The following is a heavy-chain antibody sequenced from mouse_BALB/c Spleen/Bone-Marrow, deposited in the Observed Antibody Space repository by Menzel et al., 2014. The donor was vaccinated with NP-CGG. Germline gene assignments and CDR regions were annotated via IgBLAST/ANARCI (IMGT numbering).Heavy chain of an antibody. CDR2: INPSNGGT. CDR3: TRGDDYDEEFAY. Sequence: VQLQQSGAELVKPGASVKLSCKASGYTFTSYYMYWVKQGPGQGLEWIGGINPSNGGTNFNEKFKSRATLTVDKSSNTAYMQLSSLTSEDSAVYYCTRGDDYDEEFAYWGQGTLVTVSA. D-gene: IGHD2-4*01. V-gene: IGHV1S81*02. J-gene: IGHJ3*01. CDR1: GYTFTSYY.